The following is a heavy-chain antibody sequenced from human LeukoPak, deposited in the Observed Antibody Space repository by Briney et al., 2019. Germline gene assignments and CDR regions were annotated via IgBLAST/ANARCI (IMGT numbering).Heavy chain of an antibody. CDR1: GFTFSNYW. D-gene: IGHD6-19*01. J-gene: IGHJ4*02. CDR3: ARGSWVTVAY. V-gene: IGHV3-7*03. Sequence: GGSLRLSCAASGFTFSNYWMAWVRQAPGKGLEWVANIKQDGSEKYYVGSVKGRFTISRDNAKNSLYLQMNSLRAEDTAVYYCARGSWVTVAYWGQGTLVTVSS. CDR2: IKQDGSEK.